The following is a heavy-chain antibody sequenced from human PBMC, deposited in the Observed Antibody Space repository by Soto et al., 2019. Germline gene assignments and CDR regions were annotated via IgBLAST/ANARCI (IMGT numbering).Heavy chain of an antibody. J-gene: IGHJ5*02. Sequence: SETLSLTCAVYGGSFSGYYWSWIRQPPGKGLEWIGYIYYSGSTNYNPSLKSRVTISVDRSKNQFSLKLSSVTAADTAVYYCARETYGDYVGYFDPWGQGTLVTVSS. CDR2: IYYSGST. D-gene: IGHD4-17*01. V-gene: IGHV4-59*12. CDR3: ARETYGDYVGYFDP. CDR1: GGSFSGYY.